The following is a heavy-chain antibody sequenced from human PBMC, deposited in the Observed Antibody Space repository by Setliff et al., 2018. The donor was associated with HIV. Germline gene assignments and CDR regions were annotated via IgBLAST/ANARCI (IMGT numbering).Heavy chain of an antibody. CDR1: GFTFNTYA. J-gene: IGHJ4*01. D-gene: IGHD2-15*01. Sequence: PGGSLRLSCAASGFTFNTYAMSWARQAPGKGLEWVSVISGSGGSTFYADSVKGRFTISRDNSKNTLYPQMNRLRVEDTAVYYCAKDGISGGAYPPYYFDYWGHGTLVTVSS. CDR3: AKDGISGGAYPPYYFDY. CDR2: ISGSGGST. V-gene: IGHV3-23*01.